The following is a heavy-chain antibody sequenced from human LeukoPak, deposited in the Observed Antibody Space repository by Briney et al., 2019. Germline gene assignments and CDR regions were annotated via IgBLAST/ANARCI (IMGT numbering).Heavy chain of an antibody. CDR1: GFTFSSYP. Sequence: GGSLRLSCAASGFTFSSYPMHWVRQAPGKGLEWVAVISYAGSNKYYADSVKGRFTISRDNSKNTLYQQMNSLRAEDTAVYYCLQRAASGYHNDYWGQGTLVTVSS. CDR3: LQRAASGYHNDY. J-gene: IGHJ4*02. V-gene: IGHV3-30*04. D-gene: IGHD3-3*01. CDR2: ISYAGSNK.